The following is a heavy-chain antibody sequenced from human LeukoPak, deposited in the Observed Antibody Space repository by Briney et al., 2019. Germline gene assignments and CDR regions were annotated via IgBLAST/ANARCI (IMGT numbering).Heavy chain of an antibody. CDR3: ARSYDSSGYDYGFDY. J-gene: IGHJ4*02. D-gene: IGHD3-22*01. CDR1: GGSISSGSYY. Sequence: SETLSLTCTVSGGSISSGSYYWSWIRQPAGKGLEWIGRIYTSGSTNYNPPLKSRVTISVDTSKNQFSLKLSSVTAADTAVYYCARSYDSSGYDYGFDYWGQGTLVTVSS. V-gene: IGHV4-61*02. CDR2: IYTSGST.